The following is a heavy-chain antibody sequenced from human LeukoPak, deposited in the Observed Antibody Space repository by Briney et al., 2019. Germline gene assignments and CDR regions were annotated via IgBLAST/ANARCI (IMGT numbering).Heavy chain of an antibody. V-gene: IGHV1-46*01. CDR1: GYTFTSHY. J-gene: IGHJ4*02. D-gene: IGHD3-22*01. Sequence: ASVKVSCKASGYTFTSHYMHWVRQAPGQGLEWMGIINPSGGSTSYAQKFQGRVTMTRDTSTSTVYMELSSLRSEDTAVYYCARGGPITMIVVVNPPDYWGQGTLVTVSS. CDR3: ARGGPITMIVVVNPPDY. CDR2: INPSGGST.